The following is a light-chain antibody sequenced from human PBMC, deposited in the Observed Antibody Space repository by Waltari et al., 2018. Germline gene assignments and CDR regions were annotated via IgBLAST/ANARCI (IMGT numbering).Light chain of an antibody. CDR2: AAS. CDR1: QSISSY. Sequence: DIQMTQSPSSLSAAVGDRVTITCRASQSISSYFNWYQQKPGKAPKLLIYAASSLQSRVPSRFSGSGSGTDVTLTISSLQPEDFATYYCQQSYSTPFTFGPGTKVDIK. V-gene: IGKV1-39*01. J-gene: IGKJ3*01. CDR3: QQSYSTPFT.